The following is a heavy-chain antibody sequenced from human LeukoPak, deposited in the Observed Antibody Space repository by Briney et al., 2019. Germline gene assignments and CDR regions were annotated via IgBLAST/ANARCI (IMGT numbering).Heavy chain of an antibody. J-gene: IGHJ4*02. CDR2: ISAYNDNA. CDR1: GYXFTNYG. D-gene: IGHD7-27*01. Sequence: ASVKVSCKASGYXFTNYGISWVRQAPGQGLEWMGWISAYNDNAHYAQGLEGRVTMTSETSTRTAYMELRSLRSDDTAVYYCARSTLGIEFDYWGQGSLVTVSS. V-gene: IGHV1-18*01. CDR3: ARSTLGIEFDY.